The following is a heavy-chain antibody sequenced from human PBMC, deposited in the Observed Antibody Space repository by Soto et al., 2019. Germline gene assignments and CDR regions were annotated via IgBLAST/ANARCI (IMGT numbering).Heavy chain of an antibody. CDR3: ARGDYRDSDDAFAI. Sequence: GASVKVSCKASGYTFTSYGINWVRQATGQGLEWMGWMNPNSGNTGYAQKFQGRVTMTRNTSISTAYMELSSLRSEDTAVYYCARGDYRDSDDAFAIWVQGTMVTVSS. CDR1: GYTFTSYG. CDR2: MNPNSGNT. V-gene: IGHV1-8*02. J-gene: IGHJ3*02. D-gene: IGHD4-17*01.